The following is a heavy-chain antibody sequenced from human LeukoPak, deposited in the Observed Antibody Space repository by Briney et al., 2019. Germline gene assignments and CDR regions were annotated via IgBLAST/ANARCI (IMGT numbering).Heavy chain of an antibody. D-gene: IGHD5-18*01. Sequence: PGGSLRLSCAASGFTFSSYGMHWVRQAPGKGLEWVAFIRYDGSNKYYADSVKGRFTISRDNSKNTLYLQMNSLRAEDTAVYYCAKDLLDTAMATDYWGQGTLVTVSS. CDR1: GFTFSSYG. CDR2: IRYDGSNK. V-gene: IGHV3-30*02. CDR3: AKDLLDTAMATDY. J-gene: IGHJ4*02.